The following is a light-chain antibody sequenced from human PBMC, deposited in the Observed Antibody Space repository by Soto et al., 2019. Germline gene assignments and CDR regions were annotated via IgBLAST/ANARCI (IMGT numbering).Light chain of an antibody. CDR1: SIDLGAYNY. Sequence: QSALTQPASVSGSPGQSITISCSGISIDLGAYNYVSWYQQHPGKAPKLMIYDVRNRPSGVSNRFSGSKSGNTASLTISGLQAEDEADYYWSSYTSSDTYVFGPGTKVTVL. CDR3: SSYTSSDTYV. J-gene: IGLJ1*01. CDR2: DVR. V-gene: IGLV2-14*01.